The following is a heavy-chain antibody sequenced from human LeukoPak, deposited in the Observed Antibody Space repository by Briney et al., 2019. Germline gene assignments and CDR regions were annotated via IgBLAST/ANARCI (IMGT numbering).Heavy chain of an antibody. Sequence: SETLSLTCGVSGGSITTTNWWTWVRQPPGKGLEWIGEVHLDGRTNYNPSLESRLTISVDLSENHISLRLTSVTAADTAVYYSAREGGFYRPLDYSGQGTLVTVSS. J-gene: IGHJ4*02. V-gene: IGHV4-4*02. CDR3: AREGGFYRPLDY. D-gene: IGHD3-3*01. CDR2: VHLDGRT. CDR1: GGSITTTNW.